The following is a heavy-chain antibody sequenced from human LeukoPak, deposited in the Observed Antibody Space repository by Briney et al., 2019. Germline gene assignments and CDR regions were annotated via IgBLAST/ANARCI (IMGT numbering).Heavy chain of an antibody. V-gene: IGHV4-4*07. Sequence: SETLSLTCTVSGGSISSYYWSWIRQPAGKGLEWIGRIYTSGSTNYNPSLKSRVTMSVDTSKNQFSLKLSSVTDADTAVYYCARAPRGSGWYYFDYWGQGTLVTVSS. J-gene: IGHJ4*02. CDR2: IYTSGST. CDR1: GGSISSYY. D-gene: IGHD6-19*01. CDR3: ARAPRGSGWYYFDY.